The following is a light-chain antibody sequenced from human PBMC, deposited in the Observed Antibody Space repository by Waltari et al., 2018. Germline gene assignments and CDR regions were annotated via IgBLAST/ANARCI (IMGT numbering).Light chain of an antibody. CDR2: VNSDGSH. CDR3: ETGGHGTWV. Sequence: QLVLTQSPSASASLGASVKLTCTLSSGLSSNIIAWLQQRPERGPRYLMKVNSDGSHSKGDDIPDRFSGSSSGAERYLTISSLQSEDEADYYCETGGHGTWVFGGGTKLTVL. J-gene: IGLJ3*02. CDR1: SGLSSNI. V-gene: IGLV4-69*01.